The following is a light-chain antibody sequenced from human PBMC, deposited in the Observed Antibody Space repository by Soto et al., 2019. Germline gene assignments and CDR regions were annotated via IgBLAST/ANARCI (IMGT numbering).Light chain of an antibody. CDR2: GAS. CDR3: QQYNNWPPYT. Sequence: EIVMTQSPATLSVSPGERATLSCRASQSVSSNLAWYQQKPGQAPRLLIYGASTRATGFPARFSGSGSGTEFTLTIRSLQSEDFAVYYCQQYNNWPPYTFGQGTKLEIK. J-gene: IGKJ2*01. CDR1: QSVSSN. V-gene: IGKV3-15*01.